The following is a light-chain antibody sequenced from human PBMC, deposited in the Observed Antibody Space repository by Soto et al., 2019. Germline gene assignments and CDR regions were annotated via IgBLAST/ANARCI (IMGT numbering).Light chain of an antibody. J-gene: IGKJ1*01. CDR3: HQYYTTLRT. Sequence: DIVMTQSPDSLAVSLGERATINCKSSQSVLYSSTNKNYLAWYQQKPRQPPKLLIYWASTRESGVPDRFSGSGSGTDFTLTISSLQAEDVAVYYCHQYYTTLRTFGQGTKVEIK. CDR1: QSVLYSSTNKNY. CDR2: WAS. V-gene: IGKV4-1*01.